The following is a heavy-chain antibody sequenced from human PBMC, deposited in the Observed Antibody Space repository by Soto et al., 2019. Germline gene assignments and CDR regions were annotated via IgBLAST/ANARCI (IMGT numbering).Heavy chain of an antibody. J-gene: IGHJ6*02. Sequence: QVQLVQSGAEVKKPGSSVKVSCKASGGSFSSYAISWVRQAPGQGLEWMGGIIPIFGTANYAQKFQGRVTITADESTSTAYMELSSLRSEDTPVYYCARDARVVAAHGYYYYYYGMDVWGQGTTVTVSS. V-gene: IGHV1-69*12. CDR2: IIPIFGTA. CDR1: GGSFSSYA. D-gene: IGHD2-15*01. CDR3: ARDARVVAAHGYYYYYYGMDV.